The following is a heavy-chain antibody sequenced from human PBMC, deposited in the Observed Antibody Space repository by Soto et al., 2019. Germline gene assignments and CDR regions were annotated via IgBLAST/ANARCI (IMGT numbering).Heavy chain of an antibody. CDR1: GDSVSSNSAS. J-gene: IGHJ4*02. CDR2: TYYRSKWYN. V-gene: IGHV6-1*01. D-gene: IGHD6-19*01. Sequence: SQTLSLTCAISGDSVSSNSASWNLIRQSPSRGLEWLGRTYYRSKWYNDYAVSVKSRITINPDTSKNQFSLQLNSVTPEDTAVYYCARGDRAVAGTEAFDYWGQGTLVTVSS. CDR3: ARGDRAVAGTEAFDY.